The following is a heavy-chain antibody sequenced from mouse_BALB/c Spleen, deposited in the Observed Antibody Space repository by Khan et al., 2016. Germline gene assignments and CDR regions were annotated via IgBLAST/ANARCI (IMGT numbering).Heavy chain of an antibody. D-gene: IGHD2-4*01. J-gene: IGHJ4*01. Sequence: EVQLQESGPSLVKPSQTLSLTCSVTGDSITSGYWNWIRKFSGNKLEYLGHISYSGSTYYNPSLKNRVSITRDTSKNQFYLQLNSVTTEDTATYYCATGYDFDWDYYAMDYWGQGTSVTVSS. CDR3: ATGYDFDWDYYAMDY. CDR1: GDSITSGY. V-gene: IGHV3-8*02. CDR2: ISYSGST.